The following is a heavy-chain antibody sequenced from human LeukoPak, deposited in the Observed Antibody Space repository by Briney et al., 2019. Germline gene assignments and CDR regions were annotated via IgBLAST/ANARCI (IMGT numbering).Heavy chain of an antibody. CDR3: TRGGPYRYCSSASCFSDF. CDR2: IDWNGGTT. D-gene: IGHD2-15*01. Sequence: GGSLRLSCAASGFXFDDYGMSWVRQAPGQGLEWVSVIDWNGGTTGYADSVKGRFTISRDNAKNSLYLQMNSLRVDDTALYYCTRGGPYRYCSSASCFSDFWGQGTLVTVSS. CDR1: GFXFDDYG. V-gene: IGHV3-20*04. J-gene: IGHJ4*02.